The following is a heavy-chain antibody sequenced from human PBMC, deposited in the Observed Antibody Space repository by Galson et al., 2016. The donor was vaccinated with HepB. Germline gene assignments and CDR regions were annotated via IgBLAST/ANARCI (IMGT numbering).Heavy chain of an antibody. Sequence: SLRLSCAASGFRFSNYWMHWVRQAPGEGLTWVARINSDGSYRKYGDSVKGRFTVSRDNAKNTLYLQMNSLSVEDRGFYYCTREAASVAGHFDCWGRGTLATVST. CDR2: INSDGSYR. CDR3: TREAASVAGHFDC. D-gene: IGHD6-19*01. CDR1: GFRFSNYW. J-gene: IGHJ4*02. V-gene: IGHV3-74*01.